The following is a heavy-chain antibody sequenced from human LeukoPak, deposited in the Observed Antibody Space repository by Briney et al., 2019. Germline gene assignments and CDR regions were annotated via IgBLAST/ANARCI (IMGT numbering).Heavy chain of an antibody. D-gene: IGHD2-2*01. Sequence: ASVKVSCKTSGYTFTQFAINWVRQAPGQGLEWMGWINTNTGNPTYAQGFTGRFVFSLDTSVSTAYLQISSLKAEDTAVYYCARDFSADCSSTSCYVGWFDPWGQGTLVTVSS. CDR3: ARDFSADCSSTSCYVGWFDP. V-gene: IGHV7-4-1*02. CDR2: INTNTGNP. CDR1: GYTFTQFA. J-gene: IGHJ5*02.